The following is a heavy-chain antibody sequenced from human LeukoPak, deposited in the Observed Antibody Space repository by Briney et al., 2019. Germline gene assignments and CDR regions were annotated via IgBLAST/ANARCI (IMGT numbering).Heavy chain of an antibody. Sequence: ASVKLSRKASGYTFSSYYFHWVRQAPGQGLEWMGLINPSGGATSFAQKFRGRVTMTRDMSTGTVFMELSSLRSDDTAVYFCARNYYDTAGHFGYWGQGTLVTVSS. CDR2: INPSGGAT. J-gene: IGHJ4*02. CDR3: ARNYYDTAGHFGY. CDR1: GYTFSSYY. V-gene: IGHV1-46*01. D-gene: IGHD3-22*01.